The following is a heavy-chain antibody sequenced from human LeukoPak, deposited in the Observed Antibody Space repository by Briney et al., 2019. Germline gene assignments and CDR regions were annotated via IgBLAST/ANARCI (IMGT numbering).Heavy chain of an antibody. Sequence: PGGSLRLSCAASGFTFSTAWMSWVRQAPGKGLEWVGRIKGKTAGGTTDYAAPVKGRFTISRDGSKNTLYLQMNSLKTEDTAVYYCTTVRARYYYDTSGYPDYWGQGTLVTVSS. CDR1: GFTFSTAW. J-gene: IGHJ4*02. CDR2: IKGKTAGGTT. CDR3: TTVRARYYYDTSGYPDY. D-gene: IGHD3-22*01. V-gene: IGHV3-15*01.